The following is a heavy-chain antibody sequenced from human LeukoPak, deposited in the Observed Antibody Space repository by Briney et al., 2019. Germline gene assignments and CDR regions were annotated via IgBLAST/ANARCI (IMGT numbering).Heavy chain of an antibody. CDR1: GGTFSSYA. D-gene: IGHD2-21*02. V-gene: IGHV1-69*05. Sequence: GSSVKVSCKASGGTFSSYAISWVRQAPGQGLEWMGGIIPIFGTANYAQKSQGRVTITTDESTSTAYMELSSLRSEDTAVYYCARAYCGGDCPKEYFQHWGQGTLVTVSS. CDR2: IIPIFGTA. CDR3: ARAYCGGDCPKEYFQH. J-gene: IGHJ1*01.